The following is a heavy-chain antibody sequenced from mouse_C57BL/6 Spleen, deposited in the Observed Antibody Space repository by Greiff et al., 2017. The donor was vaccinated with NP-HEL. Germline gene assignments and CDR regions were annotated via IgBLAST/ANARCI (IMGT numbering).Heavy chain of an antibody. Sequence: QVTLKESGPGILPPSQTLSLTCSFSGFSLSTFGMGVGWIRQPSGKGLEWLAPIWWDDDTYYNPALTSRLTISKDTSKNQVLLKIANVDTADTATYYGARRVFYYGSPYYFDYWGQGTTLTVSS. D-gene: IGHD1-1*01. CDR2: IWWDDDT. CDR1: GFSLSTFGMG. CDR3: ARRVFYYGSPYYFDY. J-gene: IGHJ2*01. V-gene: IGHV8-8*01.